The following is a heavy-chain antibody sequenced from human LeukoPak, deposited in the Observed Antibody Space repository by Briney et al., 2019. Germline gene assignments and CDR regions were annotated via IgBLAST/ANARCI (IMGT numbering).Heavy chain of an antibody. D-gene: IGHD3-10*01. Sequence: QTGGSLRLSCAASGFSFSTYVMTWVRQAPGKGLEWVSTISGSGGSTYYADSVKGRFTISRDNSKNTLYLQMNSLRAEDTAVYYCAKAHTRITMVRGYFDYWGQGTLVTVSS. J-gene: IGHJ4*02. CDR2: ISGSGGST. V-gene: IGHV3-23*01. CDR3: AKAHTRITMVRGYFDY. CDR1: GFSFSTYV.